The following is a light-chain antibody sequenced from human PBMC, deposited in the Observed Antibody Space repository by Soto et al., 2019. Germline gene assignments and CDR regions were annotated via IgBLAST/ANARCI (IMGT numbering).Light chain of an antibody. CDR2: AAS. J-gene: IGKJ2*01. V-gene: IGKV1-27*01. Sequence: DIQMTQSPSSLSVSVGDRVTITCRASQSISTYLAWYQQKPGKVPKLLIYAASTLQSGVPSRFSGSGSGTDFILTISSLQPEDVATYYCQKYSSAPPYTFGQGTKLEIK. CDR1: QSISTY. CDR3: QKYSSAPPYT.